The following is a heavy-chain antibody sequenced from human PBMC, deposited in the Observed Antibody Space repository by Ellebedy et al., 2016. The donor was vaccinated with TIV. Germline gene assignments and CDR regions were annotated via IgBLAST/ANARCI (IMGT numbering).Heavy chain of an antibody. CDR2: ISAYNGNT. D-gene: IGHD7-27*01. J-gene: IGHJ6*02. CDR3: AKNTGGYYYYGMDV. CDR1: GYTFTSYG. V-gene: IGHV1-18*01. Sequence: AASVKVSCKASGYTFTSYGISWVRQAPGQGLEWMGWISAYNGNTNYAQKLQGRVTMTTDTSTSTAYMELRSLRSDETAVYYCAKNTGGYYYYGMDVWGQGTTVTVSS.